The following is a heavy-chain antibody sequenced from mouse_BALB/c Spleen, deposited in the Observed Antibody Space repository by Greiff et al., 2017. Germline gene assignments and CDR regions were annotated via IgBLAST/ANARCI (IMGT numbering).Heavy chain of an antibody. CDR3: ARRPTARATFAY. V-gene: IGHV1-18*01. D-gene: IGHD3-2*01. Sequence: EVKLQQSGPELVKPGASVKIPCKASGYTFTDYNMDWVKQSHGKSLEWIGDINPNNGGTIYNQKFKGKATLTVDKSSSTAYMELRSLTSEDTAVYYCARRPTARATFAYWGQGTLVTVSA. J-gene: IGHJ3*01. CDR1: GYTFTDYN. CDR2: INPNNGGT.